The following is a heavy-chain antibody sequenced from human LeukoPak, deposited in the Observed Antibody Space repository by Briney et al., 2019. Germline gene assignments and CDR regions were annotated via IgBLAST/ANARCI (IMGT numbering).Heavy chain of an antibody. V-gene: IGHV3-23*01. D-gene: IGHD2-2*01. CDR3: AKDARYCSTPNCQKYYFDY. CDR2: ISGSGGIT. Sequence: PGGSLRLSCAASGFTFNSYAMNWVRQAPGEGLEWVSVISGSGGITSYADPVKGRFTIFRDNSKDTLYLQLNSLRAEDTAVYYCAKDARYCSTPNCQKYYFDYWGQGTLVTVSS. J-gene: IGHJ4*02. CDR1: GFTFNSYA.